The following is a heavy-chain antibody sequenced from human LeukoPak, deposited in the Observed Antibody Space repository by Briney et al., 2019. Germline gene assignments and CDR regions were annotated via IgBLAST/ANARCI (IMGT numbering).Heavy chain of an antibody. CDR2: IYTSGST. V-gene: IGHV4-61*02. CDR3: ARSDTYSYDSSGYYFDY. Sequence: SETLSLTCTVSGDSISSGSYYWSWIRQPAGKGLEWIGRIYTSGSTNYNPSLKSRVTISVDTSKNQFSLKLSSVTAADTAVYYCARSDTYSYDSSGYYFDYWGQGTLATVSS. CDR1: GDSISSGSYY. D-gene: IGHD3-22*01. J-gene: IGHJ4*02.